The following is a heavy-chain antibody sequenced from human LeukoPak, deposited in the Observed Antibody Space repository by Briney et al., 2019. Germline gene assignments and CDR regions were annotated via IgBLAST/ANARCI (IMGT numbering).Heavy chain of an antibody. Sequence: SETLSLTCTVPGGSISSGNDYRGWIRQPPGKGLEWIGTIDHSGTTNYNPSLKSRVTISADTSKDQLSLTLTSVTAVDTAIYYCVRDRGSSFSFYYWGQGTLVLVSS. CDR1: GGSISSGNDY. D-gene: IGHD6-6*01. V-gene: IGHV4-39*07. CDR3: VRDRGSSFSFYY. CDR2: IDHSGTT. J-gene: IGHJ4*02.